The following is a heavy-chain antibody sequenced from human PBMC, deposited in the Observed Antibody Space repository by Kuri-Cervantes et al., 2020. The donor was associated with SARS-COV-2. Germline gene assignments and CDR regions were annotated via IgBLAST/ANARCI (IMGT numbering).Heavy chain of an antibody. CDR2: IIPILGIA. J-gene: IGHJ5*02. D-gene: IGHD2-15*01. V-gene: IGHV1-69*04. CDR1: GGTFSSYA. Sequence: SVKVSCKASGGTFSSYAISWVRQAPGQGLEWMGRIIPILGIANYAQKFQGRATIIADKSTSTAYMELSSLRSEDTAVYYCARRISGASTGFDPWGQGTLVTVSS. CDR3: ARRISGASTGFDP.